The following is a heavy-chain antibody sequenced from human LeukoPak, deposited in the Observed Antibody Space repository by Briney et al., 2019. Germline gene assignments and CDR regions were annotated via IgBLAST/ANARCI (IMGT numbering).Heavy chain of an antibody. CDR2: INPNSGGT. J-gene: IGHJ6*02. CDR1: GYTFTGYY. CDR3: ARETMIDYYYYYGMDV. D-gene: IGHD2-21*01. V-gene: IGHV1-2*06. Sequence: ASVKVSCKASGYTFTGYYMHWVRQAPGQGLEWMGRINPNSGGTNYAQKFQGRVTMTRDTSISTAYMELSGLRSDDTAVYYCARETMIDYYYYYGMDVWGQGTTVTVSS.